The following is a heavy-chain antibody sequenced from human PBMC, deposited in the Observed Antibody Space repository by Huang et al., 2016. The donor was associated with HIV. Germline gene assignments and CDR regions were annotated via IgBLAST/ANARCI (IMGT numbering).Heavy chain of an antibody. CDR2: IRQYGSEK. V-gene: IGHV3-7*01. J-gene: IGHJ6*02. CDR3: ATKADAMDV. D-gene: IGHD2-8*01. Sequence: LVESGGGLVRPGGSLRLSCAGSTVTFSAYWMTWVRQSPGQGREWVASIRQYGSEKHYVDSVEGRFNISRDNGKKLLFLEMRSLGVDDTAVYFCATKADAMDVWGQGTTVIVSS. CDR1: TVTFSAYW.